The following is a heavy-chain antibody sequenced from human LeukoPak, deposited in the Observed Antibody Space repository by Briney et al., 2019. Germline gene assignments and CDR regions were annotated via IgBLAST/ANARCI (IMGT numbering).Heavy chain of an antibody. CDR3: ARVPRGYSYGHFDY. CDR2: IYYSGST. D-gene: IGHD5-18*01. Sequence: PSETLSLTCTVSGGSVSSGSYYWRWIRQPPGKGLEWIGYIYYSGSTNYNPSLKSRVTISVDTSKNQFSLKLSSVTAADTAVYYCARVPRGYSYGHFDYWGQGTLVTVSS. J-gene: IGHJ4*02. V-gene: IGHV4-61*01. CDR1: GGSVSSGSYY.